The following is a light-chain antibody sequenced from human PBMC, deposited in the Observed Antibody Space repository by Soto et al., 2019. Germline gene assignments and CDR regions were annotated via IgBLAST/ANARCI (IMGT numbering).Light chain of an antibody. Sequence: DIQMTQPPSTLSASVGDRVTITCRASQSISSWLAWYQQKPGKAPKLLIYDASSLESGVPSRFSGSGSGTEFTLTISSLQPDDFATYYCQQYNSYGITFDQGTRLEIK. J-gene: IGKJ5*01. V-gene: IGKV1-5*01. CDR1: QSISSW. CDR3: QQYNSYGIT. CDR2: DAS.